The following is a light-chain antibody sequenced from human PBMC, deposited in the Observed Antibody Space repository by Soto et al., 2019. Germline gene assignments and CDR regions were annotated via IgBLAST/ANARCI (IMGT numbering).Light chain of an antibody. V-gene: IGLV7-46*01. CDR1: TEAVTIIHH. CDR2: DTS. Sequence: QAVVTQEPSLTVSPGGTVTLTCGSSTEAVTIIHHPYWFQQKAGQAPRTRIYDTSNKHSWTPARFSGSLLGDKAALTLSGAQPEDEAQYYCLLSYNAARVFGGGTKLTVL. CDR3: LLSYNAARV. J-gene: IGLJ2*01.